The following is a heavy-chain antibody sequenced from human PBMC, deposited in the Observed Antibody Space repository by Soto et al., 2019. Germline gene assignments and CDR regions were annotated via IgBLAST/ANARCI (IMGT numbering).Heavy chain of an antibody. CDR1: GFTFSSYS. D-gene: IGHD3-10*01. CDR3: ARVGITMLRGVIRPPIRDWYFDL. V-gene: IGHV3-48*01. J-gene: IGHJ2*01. Sequence: EVQLVESGGGLVQPGGSLRLSCAASGFTFSSYSMNWVRQAPGKGLEWVSYISSSSSTIYYADSVKGRFTISRDNAKNSLSLQMNSLRAEDTAVYYCARVGITMLRGVIRPPIRDWYFDLWGRGTLVTVSS. CDR2: ISSSSSTI.